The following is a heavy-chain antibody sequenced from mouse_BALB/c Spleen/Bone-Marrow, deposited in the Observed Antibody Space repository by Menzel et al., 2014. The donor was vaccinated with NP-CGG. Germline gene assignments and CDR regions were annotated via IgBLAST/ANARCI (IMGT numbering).Heavy chain of an antibody. CDR3: ARDYNGNFLFDC. Sequence: QAQLQQSGPELVKPGASVRISCKASGYTFTHYYIHWVKQRPGQGLEWIGWIYPGNVNTKYNEKFKGKATLTADESSSTAYMQLSSLTSEDSAVYFCARDYNGNFLFDCWGQGTTLTVSS. D-gene: IGHD2-1*01. J-gene: IGHJ2*01. V-gene: IGHV1S56*01. CDR2: IYPGNVNT. CDR1: GYTFTHYY.